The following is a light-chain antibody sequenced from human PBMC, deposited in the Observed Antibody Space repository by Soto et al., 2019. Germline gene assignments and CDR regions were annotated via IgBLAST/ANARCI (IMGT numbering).Light chain of an antibody. CDR3: LQALQAPCT. V-gene: IGKV2-28*01. CDR2: LGS. CDR1: QSLLHSDGANY. Sequence: EIVMTQSPLSLPVSPGQPASIPCRSSQSLLHSDGANYMDWYLQKPGQSPQLLIYLGSNRASGVPDRYSGSGSGTDFTLEISRVEAEDVGVYYCLQALQAPCTFGQGTKVDIK. J-gene: IGKJ2*02.